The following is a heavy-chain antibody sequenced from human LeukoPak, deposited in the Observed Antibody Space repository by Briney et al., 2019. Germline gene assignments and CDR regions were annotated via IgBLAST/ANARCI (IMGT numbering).Heavy chain of an antibody. CDR3: AREGAATDAFDI. D-gene: IGHD6-13*01. V-gene: IGHV3-30-3*01. CDR1: GFTFSSYA. J-gene: IGHJ3*02. Sequence: PGGSLRLSCAASGFTFSSYAMRWVRQAPGKGLEWVAVISYDGSNKYYADSVKGRFTISRDNSKNTLYLQMNSLRAEDTAVYYCAREGAATDAFDIWGQGTMVTVSS. CDR2: ISYDGSNK.